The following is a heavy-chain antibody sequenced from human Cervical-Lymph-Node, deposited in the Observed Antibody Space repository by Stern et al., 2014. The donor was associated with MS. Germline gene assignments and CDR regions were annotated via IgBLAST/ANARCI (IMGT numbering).Heavy chain of an antibody. V-gene: IGHV1-18*01. Sequence: QVQLVESGAEVKKPGASVKVSCKASGYTFTTYGISWVRQAPGQGLEWMAWISGYNRNANYAQKLQGRVTLTTDPSTSTAYMELRSLTSDDTAVYYCARDSKDQQLAYFDLWGRGTLVTVSS. CDR1: GYTFTTYG. CDR2: ISGYNRNA. CDR3: ARDSKDQQLAYFDL. D-gene: IGHD6-13*01. J-gene: IGHJ2*01.